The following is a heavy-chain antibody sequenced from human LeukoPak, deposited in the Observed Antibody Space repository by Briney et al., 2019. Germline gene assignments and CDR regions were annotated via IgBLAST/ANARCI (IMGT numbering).Heavy chain of an antibody. J-gene: IGHJ5*02. CDR2: IYYSGST. V-gene: IGHV4-39*07. CDR3: ARGYIVVVPAASGEGNWFDP. Sequence: PSETLSLTCTVSGGSISSSSYYWGWIRQPPGKGLEWIGSIYYSGSTYYNPSLKSRVTISVDRSKNQFSLKLSSVTAADTAVYYCARGYIVVVPAASGEGNWFDPWGQGTLVTVSS. CDR1: GGSISSSSYY. D-gene: IGHD2-2*01.